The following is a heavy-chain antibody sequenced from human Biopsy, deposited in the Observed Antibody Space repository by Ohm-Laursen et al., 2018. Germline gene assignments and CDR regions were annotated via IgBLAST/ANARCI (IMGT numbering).Heavy chain of an antibody. Sequence: SLRLSCSASGFNFDDYAMHWIRQGPGKGLEWVAGLTWNTGTIAYAGSVRGRFTISRDNAKNSLYLQMNNLTSEDTALYYCVRSLRNYDFLDSWGQGTLVSVSS. J-gene: IGHJ4*02. CDR2: LTWNTGTI. V-gene: IGHV3-9*01. CDR3: VRSLRNYDFLDS. CDR1: GFNFDDYA. D-gene: IGHD3-16*01.